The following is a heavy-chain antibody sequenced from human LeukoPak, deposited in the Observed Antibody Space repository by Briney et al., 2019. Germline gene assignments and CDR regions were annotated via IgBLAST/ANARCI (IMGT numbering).Heavy chain of an antibody. CDR2: INTDGSST. V-gene: IGHV3-74*01. J-gene: IGHJ4*01. CDR1: GFTFISYG. Sequence: GGSLRLPCAASGFTFISYGMQWVRQAPGKGLVWVSRINTDGSSTIYADSVKGRFTVSRDNAKNTLYLQVNSLRGEDTAVYFCTRELPREVTLDYWGQGTLVTVSS. D-gene: IGHD2-21*02. CDR3: TRELPREVTLDY.